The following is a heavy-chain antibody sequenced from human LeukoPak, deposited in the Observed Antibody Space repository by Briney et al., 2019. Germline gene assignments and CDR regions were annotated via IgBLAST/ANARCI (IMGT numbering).Heavy chain of an antibody. CDR3: ARWAHDCSGGACLDY. Sequence: APRVSCVASGFTFSNYGTHWVRQAPGKRLGWVAGIWHDGSNEEYGASVKARFNISRDNSKNTLYLQMNRLRAEDTAVYSCARWAHDCSGGACLDYWGQRTEVTVSS. J-gene: IGHJ4*02. D-gene: IGHD2-15*01. CDR1: GFTFSNYG. CDR2: IWHDGSNE. V-gene: IGHV3-33*01.